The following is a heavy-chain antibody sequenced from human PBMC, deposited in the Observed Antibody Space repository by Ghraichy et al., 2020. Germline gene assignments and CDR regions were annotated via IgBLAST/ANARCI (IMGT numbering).Heavy chain of an antibody. D-gene: IGHD3-16*01. CDR1: GGSLNGYY. V-gene: IGHV4-34*01. CDR2: INDSGRT. CDR3: ARTYDYVWGHYPYQETVDP. Sequence: SETLSLTCAVYGGSLNGYYWSWIRQFPEKGLEWIGEINDSGRTGYNPSLWSRVTISIDTSKNQFSLKMTSVTSADTAVYYCARTYDYVWGHYPYQETVDPWGQGTLVTVSS. J-gene: IGHJ5*02.